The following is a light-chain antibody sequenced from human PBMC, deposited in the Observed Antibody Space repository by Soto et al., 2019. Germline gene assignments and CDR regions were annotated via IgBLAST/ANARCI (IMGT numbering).Light chain of an antibody. Sequence: DIQMTQSPSTLSASVGDRVTITCRASQSISSWLAWYQQKPGKAPKLLIYDASSLESGVPARFSGSGSGTDLTLTVRSLQPEDFATYCCLQQSFYPFTFGHGTTVDLK. V-gene: IGKV1-5*01. J-gene: IGKJ3*01. CDR3: LQQSFYPFT. CDR1: QSISSW. CDR2: DAS.